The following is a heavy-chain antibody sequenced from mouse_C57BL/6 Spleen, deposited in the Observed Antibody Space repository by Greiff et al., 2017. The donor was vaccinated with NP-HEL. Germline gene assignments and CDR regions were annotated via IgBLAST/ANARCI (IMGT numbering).Heavy chain of an antibody. V-gene: IGHV5-16*01. CDR1: GFTFSDYY. CDR2: INYDGSST. J-gene: IGHJ1*03. CDR3: ARDLRYFDV. Sequence: EVKVEESEGGLVQPGSSMKLSCTASGFTFSDYYMAWVRQVPEKGLEWVANINYDGSSTYYLDSLKSRFIISRDNAKNILYLQMSSLKSEDTATYYCARDLRYFDVWGTGTTVTVSS.